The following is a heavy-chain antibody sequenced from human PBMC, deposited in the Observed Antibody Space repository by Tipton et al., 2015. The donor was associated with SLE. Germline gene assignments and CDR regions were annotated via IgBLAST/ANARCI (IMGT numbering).Heavy chain of an antibody. CDR3: ARDGYDSSGYLNWFDP. D-gene: IGHD3-22*01. V-gene: IGHV4-38-2*02. CDR2: IYRSGST. J-gene: IGHJ5*02. Sequence: TLSLTCTVSGYSISSGYYWGWIRQPPGKGLEWIGSIYRSGSTYYNPSLKSRVTISVDTSKNQFSLKLSSVTAADTAVYYCARDGYDSSGYLNWFDPWGQGTLVTVSS. CDR1: GYSISSGYY.